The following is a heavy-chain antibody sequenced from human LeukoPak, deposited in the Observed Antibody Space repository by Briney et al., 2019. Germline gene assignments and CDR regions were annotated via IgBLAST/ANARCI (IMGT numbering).Heavy chain of an antibody. CDR1: AFSFTTYS. CDR3: ARRFDS. CDR2: IGPGGDI. Sequence: GGSLRLSCAASAFSFTTYSMNWVRQAAGRGLECISYIGPGGDIYYADSVTGRFTVSRDTAKNSLYLQMNGLRVEDTAVYYCARRFDSWGQGTLVTVSS. V-gene: IGHV3-21*05. J-gene: IGHJ4*02.